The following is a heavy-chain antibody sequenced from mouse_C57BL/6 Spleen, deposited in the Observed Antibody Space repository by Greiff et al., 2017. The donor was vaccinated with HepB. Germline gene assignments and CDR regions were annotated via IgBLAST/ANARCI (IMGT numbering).Heavy chain of an antibody. Sequence: QVQLKQSGPELVKPGASVKISCKASGYAFSSSWMNWVKQRPGKGLEWIGRIYPGDGDTNYNGKFKGKATLTADKSSSTAYMQLSSLTSEDSAVYFCATDLFAYWGQGTLVTVSA. CDR2: IYPGDGDT. CDR1: GYAFSSSW. D-gene: IGHD2-4*01. CDR3: ATDLFAY. V-gene: IGHV1-82*01. J-gene: IGHJ3*01.